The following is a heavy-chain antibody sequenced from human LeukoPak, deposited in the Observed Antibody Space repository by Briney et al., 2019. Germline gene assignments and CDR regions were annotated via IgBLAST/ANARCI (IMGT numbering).Heavy chain of an antibody. J-gene: IGHJ5*02. V-gene: IGHV4-4*08. CDR2: VYSNGMT. CDR1: GGSLFSYY. D-gene: IGHD1-14*01. Sequence: SETLSLTCSVSGGSLFSYYWNWIRQSPGKGLEWIGFVYSNGMTTYNPSLRSRGTISIATSRNQFSLRLTSVTAADTAMYHCARRAGPRTGLTWFDPWGQGTLVTVSS. CDR3: ARRAGPRTGLTWFDP.